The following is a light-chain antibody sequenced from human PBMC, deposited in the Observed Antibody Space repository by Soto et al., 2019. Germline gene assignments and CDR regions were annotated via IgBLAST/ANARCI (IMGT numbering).Light chain of an antibody. CDR3: QQYGSSPPT. CDR1: QSVSSN. V-gene: IGKV3-20*01. CDR2: GAS. J-gene: IGKJ1*01. Sequence: EIVITQSPATLSVSPGERATLSCRASQSVSSNLAWYQQKPGQAPRLLIYGASSRAIGIPDRFSGSGSGTDFTLTISRLDTEDFAVYYCQQYGSSPPTFGQGTKGDIK.